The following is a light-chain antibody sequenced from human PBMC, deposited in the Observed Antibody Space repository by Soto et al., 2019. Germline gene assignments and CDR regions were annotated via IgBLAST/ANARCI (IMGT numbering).Light chain of an antibody. CDR3: QQHNKWPHS. J-gene: IGKJ2*03. V-gene: IGKV3D-15*01. CDR1: QTVYNN. Sequence: VITQSPATLSVSQGERVTLSCRASQTVYNNLAWFQQRPGQRPRLLIYSASTRATGVAARFSGSGSGTEFTLTISSLQSEDVAVYYCQQHNKWPHSLGQGTNVDIK. CDR2: SAS.